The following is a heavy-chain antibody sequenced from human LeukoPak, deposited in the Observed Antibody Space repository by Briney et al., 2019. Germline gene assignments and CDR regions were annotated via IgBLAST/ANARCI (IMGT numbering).Heavy chain of an antibody. CDR1: GFTFSSYG. J-gene: IGHJ4*02. CDR3: ARDSPGSGWYEFDY. Sequence: GGSLRLSCAASGFTFSSYGMNWVRQAPGKGLEWVSYISSSGSTIYYADSVKGRFTISRDNAKNSLYLQMNSLRAEDTAVYYCARDSPGSGWYEFDYWGQGALVTVSS. D-gene: IGHD6-19*01. CDR2: ISSSGSTI. V-gene: IGHV3-48*03.